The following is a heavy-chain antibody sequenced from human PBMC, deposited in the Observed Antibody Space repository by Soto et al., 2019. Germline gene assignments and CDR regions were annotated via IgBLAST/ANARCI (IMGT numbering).Heavy chain of an antibody. CDR1: GGSFSGYY. CDR3: VRSSIEPRVFMYPFDY. Sequence: SETLSLTCAVYGGSFSGYYWNWLRQPPGEGLEWIGKIDQSGSTNYNPSLKSRVTMSVDTSRSQFSLKLTSVTAMDTAVYYCVRSSIEPRVFMYPFDYWGLGTLVTVSS. CDR2: IDQSGST. J-gene: IGHJ4*02. D-gene: IGHD6-6*01. V-gene: IGHV4-34*01.